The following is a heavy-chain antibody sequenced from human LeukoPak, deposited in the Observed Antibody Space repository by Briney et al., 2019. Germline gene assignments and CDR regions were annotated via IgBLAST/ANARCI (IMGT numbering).Heavy chain of an antibody. D-gene: IGHD5-24*01. V-gene: IGHV1-46*01. CDR3: ARELGEMATTSDAFDI. CDR1: GYTFTSYY. J-gene: IGHJ3*02. CDR2: INPSGGST. Sequence: ASVKVSCKASGYTFTSYYMHWVRQAPGQGLEWMGIINPSGGSTSYAQKFQGRVTMTRDTSISTAYMELSRLRSDDTAVYYCARELGEMATTSDAFDIWGQGTMVTVSS.